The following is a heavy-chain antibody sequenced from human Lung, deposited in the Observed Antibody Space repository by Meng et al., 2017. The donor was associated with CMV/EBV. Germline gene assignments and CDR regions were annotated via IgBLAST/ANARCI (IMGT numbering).Heavy chain of an antibody. J-gene: IGHJ4*02. V-gene: IGHV4-4*02. CDR3: AKEWLDATTGQFDY. D-gene: IGHD1-26*01. Sequence: SETXSLXCAVSGVSISTDNWWSWVRQPPGKGLEWIGEIYRSGSTNYSPSLKSRVTISIDRSKNQFSLRLTSVTAADTAVYYCAKEWLDATTGQFDYWGQGTXVTVSS. CDR1: GVSISTDNW. CDR2: IYRSGST.